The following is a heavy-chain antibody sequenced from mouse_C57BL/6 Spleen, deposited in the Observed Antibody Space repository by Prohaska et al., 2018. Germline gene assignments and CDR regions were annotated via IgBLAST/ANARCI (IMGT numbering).Heavy chain of an antibody. Sequence: WVKQRPGQGLEWIGMIHPNSGSTNYNEKFKSKATLTVDKSSSTAYMQLSSLTSEDSAVYYCARSQLGRGFAYWGQGTLVTVSA. V-gene: IGHV1-64*01. D-gene: IGHD4-1*02. CDR3: ARSQLGRGFAY. J-gene: IGHJ3*01. CDR2: IHPNSGST.